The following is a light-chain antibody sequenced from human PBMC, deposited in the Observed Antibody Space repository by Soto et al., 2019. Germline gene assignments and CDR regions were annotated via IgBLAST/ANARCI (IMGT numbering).Light chain of an antibody. CDR3: QPYNYWPPWT. Sequence: EIVMTQSPATLSVSPGDRDTLSCRASQSVSSSLAWYQQKPGQSPRLLIHGTSPRASDVPARFSGRGSGSEFTPAFCGLQAEDGAVSYCQPYNYWPPWTFGQGTQVEIK. J-gene: IGKJ1*01. CDR1: QSVSSS. V-gene: IGKV3-15*01. CDR2: GTS.